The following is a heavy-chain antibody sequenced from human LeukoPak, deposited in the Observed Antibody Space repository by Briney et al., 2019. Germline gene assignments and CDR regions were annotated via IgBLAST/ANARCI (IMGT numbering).Heavy chain of an antibody. CDR2: IYAGDSDT. J-gene: IGHJ4*02. Sequence: GESLKISCRGSEYIFSDYWIGWVRQMPGRGLEWMGIIYAGDSDTRYMPSFQGQVTISADKSINTAYLQWSSLKASDTAVYFCARERGYYCSTGSCYFDFWGQGTLVTVSS. CDR3: ARERGYYCSTGSCYFDF. CDR1: EYIFSDYW. D-gene: IGHD2-15*01. V-gene: IGHV5-51*01.